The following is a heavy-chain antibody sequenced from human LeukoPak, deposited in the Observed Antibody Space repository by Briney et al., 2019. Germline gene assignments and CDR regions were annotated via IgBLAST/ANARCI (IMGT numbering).Heavy chain of an antibody. CDR1: GYTFTGYY. V-gene: IGHV1-2*02. CDR2: INPNSGGT. D-gene: IGHD6-19*01. Sequence: EASVKVSCKASGYTFTGYYMHWVRQAPGQGHEWMGWINPNSGGTNYAQKFQGRVTMTRDTSISTAYMELSRLRSDDTAVYYCARSNNRAVAGTPWCDYWGQGTLVTVSS. J-gene: IGHJ4*02. CDR3: ARSNNRAVAGTPWCDY.